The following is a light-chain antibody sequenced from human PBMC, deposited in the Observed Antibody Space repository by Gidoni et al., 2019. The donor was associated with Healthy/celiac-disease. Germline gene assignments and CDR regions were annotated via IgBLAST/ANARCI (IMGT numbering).Light chain of an antibody. V-gene: IGKV3-11*01. CDR2: DAS. CDR1: QSVSSY. J-gene: IGKJ5*01. Sequence: EIVLTQSPATLSLSSGDRATLSCRASQSVSSYLAWYQQKPGQAPRLLIYDASTGATGIPARFSGSGSGTDFTLTISSLEPEDFAVYYCQQRSNWPQVTFGQGTRLEIK. CDR3: QQRSNWPQVT.